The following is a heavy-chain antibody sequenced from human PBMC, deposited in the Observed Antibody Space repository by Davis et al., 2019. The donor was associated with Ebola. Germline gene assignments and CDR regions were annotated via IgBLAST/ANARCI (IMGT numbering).Heavy chain of an antibody. J-gene: IGHJ3*02. D-gene: IGHD3-10*02. V-gene: IGHV3-74*01. CDR1: GFTFSSYW. Sequence: HTGGSLRLSCAASGFTFSSYWMHWVRQAPGKGLVWVSRINSDGSSTSYADSVKGRFTISRDNAKNTLYLQMNSLRAEDTAVYYCARGIVRYDAFDIWGQGTMVTVSS. CDR3: ARGIVRYDAFDI. CDR2: INSDGSST.